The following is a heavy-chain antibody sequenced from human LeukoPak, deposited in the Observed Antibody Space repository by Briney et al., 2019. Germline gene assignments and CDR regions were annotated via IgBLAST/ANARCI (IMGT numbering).Heavy chain of an antibody. J-gene: IGHJ3*01. CDR2: MSGRGDSK. D-gene: IGHD2-2*02. CDR1: GFTFSSNA. Sequence: GGSLRLSCAASGFTFSSNAMNWVRQAPGKGLEWVSGMSGRGDSKHYVDSVKGRFTISRDNSKNTLYLQMESLRAEDSAVYFCAKVDRGCTSTSCYILLGGLDVWGQGTKVTVSS. V-gene: IGHV3-23*01. CDR3: AKVDRGCTSTSCYILLGGLDV.